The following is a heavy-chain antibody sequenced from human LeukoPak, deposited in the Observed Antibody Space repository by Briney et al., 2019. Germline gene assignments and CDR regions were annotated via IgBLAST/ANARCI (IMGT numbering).Heavy chain of an antibody. V-gene: IGHV5-51*01. CDR3: ATSNQVVGSSWLPFVY. Sequence: PGESLKISCKGFGYSFTNYWISWVRQMPGKGLELMGIIYPGDSDTSYSPSIQGLVTISADRSISTAYQQWSSLKASDTAMYYCATSNQVVGSSWLPFVYWGQGTLVTVSS. D-gene: IGHD6-13*01. J-gene: IGHJ4*02. CDR1: GYSFTNYW. CDR2: IYPGDSDT.